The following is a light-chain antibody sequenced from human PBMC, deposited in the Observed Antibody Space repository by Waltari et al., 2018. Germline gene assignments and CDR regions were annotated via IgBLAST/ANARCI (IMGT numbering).Light chain of an antibody. CDR1: SRDIGGFNY. V-gene: IGLV2-14*03. CDR2: DVS. CDR3: SSYRSSFTYVV. Sequence: QSALTQPASVSGSPGQSITISCTGTSRDIGGFNYVPWYQLYPGKAPKLMIYDVSNRPSGVSNRFSGSKSGNTASLTISGLQAEDEADYYCSSYRSSFTYVVFGGGTKLTVL. J-gene: IGLJ2*01.